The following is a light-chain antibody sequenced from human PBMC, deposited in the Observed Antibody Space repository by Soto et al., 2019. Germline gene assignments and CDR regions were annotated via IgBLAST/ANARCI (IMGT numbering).Light chain of an antibody. CDR1: QSLGSW. V-gene: IGKV1-5*01. Sequence: DIQMTQSPSTLSASVGDRVTITCRASQSLGSWLAWYQQKSGKAPKLLIYDASSLESGVPSRFSGSGSGTEFTLTISSLQPDDFATYYCQQYKTYSWTLGQGTKVEVK. CDR3: QQYKTYSWT. CDR2: DAS. J-gene: IGKJ1*01.